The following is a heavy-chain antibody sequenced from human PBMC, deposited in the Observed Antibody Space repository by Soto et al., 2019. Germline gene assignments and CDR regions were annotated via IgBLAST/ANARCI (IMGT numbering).Heavy chain of an antibody. Sequence: PSETLSLTYTVSGGSVSSGSYYWSWIRQPSGKGLEWIGYIYYSGSTNYNPSLKSRVTISVDTSKNQFSLKLSSVTAADTAVYYCARGWNYDIEPCGFDPWGQGTLVTVSS. V-gene: IGHV4-61*01. CDR2: IYYSGST. D-gene: IGHD1-7*01. CDR3: ARGWNYDIEPCGFDP. CDR1: GGSVSSGSYY. J-gene: IGHJ5*02.